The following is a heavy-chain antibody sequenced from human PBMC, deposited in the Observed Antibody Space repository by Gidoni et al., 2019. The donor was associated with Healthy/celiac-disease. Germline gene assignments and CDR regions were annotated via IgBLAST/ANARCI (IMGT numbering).Heavy chain of an antibody. CDR1: GYTFTSYA. Sequence: QVQLVQSGAEVKKPGASVKVSCKASGYTFTSYALHWVRQAPGQRLEWMGCINAGNGNTKYSQKFQGRVTITRDTSASTAYMELSSLRSEDTAVYYCAREVIAAAGRGYYYYMDVWGKGTTVTVSS. D-gene: IGHD6-13*01. V-gene: IGHV1-3*01. CDR3: AREVIAAAGRGYYYYMDV. CDR2: INAGNGNT. J-gene: IGHJ6*03.